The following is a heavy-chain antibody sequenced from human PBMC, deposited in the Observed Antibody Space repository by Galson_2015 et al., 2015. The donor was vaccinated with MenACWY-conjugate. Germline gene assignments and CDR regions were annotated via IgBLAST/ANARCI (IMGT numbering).Heavy chain of an antibody. CDR2: IDYRGST. J-gene: IGHJ4*02. D-gene: IGHD1-1*01. CDR1: GDSRRDSY. CDR3: ATKAPTTRFFDPSFDN. Sequence: LSLTCSVSGDSRRDSYWSWIRQPPGKRLEWIGYIDYRGSTNYNPSLRSRVIISEETSKHQFSLQLGSVTAADTAVYYCATKAPTTRFFDPSFDNWGQGTLVTVSS. V-gene: IGHV4-59*01.